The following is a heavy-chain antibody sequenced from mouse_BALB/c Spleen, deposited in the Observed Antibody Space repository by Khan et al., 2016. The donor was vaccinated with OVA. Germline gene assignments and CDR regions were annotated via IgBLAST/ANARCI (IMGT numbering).Heavy chain of an antibody. D-gene: IGHD1-2*01. CDR3: ARTARIKY. V-gene: IGHV3-2*02. Sequence: VQLQQSGPGLVKPSQSLSLTCTITGYSITSGYGWNWIRQFPGNKLEWMDYISYSGSTNYNPSLKRRIYITRNQSKNQFFLQLNSVTTEDTSTYYCARTARIKYWGQGTTLTVSS. J-gene: IGHJ2*01. CDR2: ISYSGST. CDR1: GYSITSGYG.